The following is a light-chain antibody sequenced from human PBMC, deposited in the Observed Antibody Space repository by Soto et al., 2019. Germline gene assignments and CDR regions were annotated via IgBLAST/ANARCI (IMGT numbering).Light chain of an antibody. CDR3: SSYTSSSTPYV. CDR2: DVT. J-gene: IGLJ1*01. V-gene: IGLV2-14*01. Sequence: QSALTQPASVSGSPGQSITISCTGSSSDIGAYDYVSWYQQRPVKAPKLMIFDVTNRPSGVSDRFSGSKSGNTASLTISGFQTEDEADYYCSSYTSSSTPYVFGAGTKVTVL. CDR1: SSDIGAYDY.